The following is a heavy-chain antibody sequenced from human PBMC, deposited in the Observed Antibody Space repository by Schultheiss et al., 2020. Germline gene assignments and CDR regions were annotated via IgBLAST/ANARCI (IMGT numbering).Heavy chain of an antibody. Sequence: SETLTLTCTVSGGSISSGGYYWSWIRQHPGKGLEWIGYLYYSGSTYYNPSLKSRVTISVDTSKNQFSLKLSSVTAADTAVYYCARDNPSGSSFDYWGLGTQVTVS. D-gene: IGHD3-22*01. CDR1: GGSISSGGYY. J-gene: IGHJ4*02. V-gene: IGHV4-31*03. CDR2: LYYSGST. CDR3: ARDNPSGSSFDY.